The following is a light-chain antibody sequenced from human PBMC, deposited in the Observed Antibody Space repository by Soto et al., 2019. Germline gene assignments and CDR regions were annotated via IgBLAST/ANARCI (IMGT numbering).Light chain of an antibody. Sequence: IVLTPSPGTLSLSPGERVTLSCRASQSVTTRLAWYQHKPGQAPTLLMSGASNRASGVPVRFSGSGSGTDFTLTITRLEPEDFALYYCQQYGGSPITFGLGTKVDIK. CDR2: GAS. J-gene: IGKJ1*01. CDR3: QQYGGSPIT. CDR1: QSVTTR. V-gene: IGKV3-20*01.